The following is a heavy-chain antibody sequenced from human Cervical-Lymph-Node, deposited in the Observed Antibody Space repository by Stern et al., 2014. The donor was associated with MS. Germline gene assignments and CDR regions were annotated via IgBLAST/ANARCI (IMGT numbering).Heavy chain of an antibody. Sequence: ESGPTLVKPTQTLTLTCTFSGFSLNTHKMSVGWIRQPPGKALEWLALIYWDDDKRYSPSLKSRLTINKDTSKNQVVLTMTNMDPVDTATYYCTHTWAYWGQGILVTVSS. CDR3: THTWAY. J-gene: IGHJ4*02. CDR1: GFSLNTHKMS. CDR2: IYWDDDK. V-gene: IGHV2-5*02.